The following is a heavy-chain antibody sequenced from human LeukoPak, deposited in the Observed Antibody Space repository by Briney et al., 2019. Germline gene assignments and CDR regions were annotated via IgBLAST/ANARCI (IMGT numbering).Heavy chain of an antibody. CDR2: IYYSGST. V-gene: IGHV4-59*01. CDR3: ARDVRGCGGDFDDCEYYYNGMDV. Sequence: SETLSLTCTVSGGSISSYYWSWIRQPPGKGLEWIGYIYYSGSTNYNPSLKSRVTISVDTSKNQFSLKLSSVTAADTAIYYCARDVRGCGGDFDDCEYYYNGMDVWGQGTTVTVSS. CDR1: GGSISSYY. J-gene: IGHJ6*02. D-gene: IGHD2-21*02.